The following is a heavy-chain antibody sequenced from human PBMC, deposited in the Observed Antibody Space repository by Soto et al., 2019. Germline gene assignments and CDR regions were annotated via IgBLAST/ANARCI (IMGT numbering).Heavy chain of an antibody. CDR2: IDADGTGA. CDR3: ATLGGPQLGARDY. J-gene: IGHJ4*02. V-gene: IGHV3-74*01. CDR1: GFTFSSYT. Sequence: EVQLVESGGGLVQPGGSLRLSCAASGFTFSSYTMHWVRQAPGRGLVWVSRIDADGTGANYADSVKGRFTISRDNAKNTLYLQMNSLSVDDTAVYYCATLGGPQLGARDYWGQGTLVTVSS. D-gene: IGHD7-27*01.